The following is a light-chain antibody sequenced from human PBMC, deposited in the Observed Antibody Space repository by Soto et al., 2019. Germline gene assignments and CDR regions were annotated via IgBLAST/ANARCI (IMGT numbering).Light chain of an antibody. J-gene: IGKJ1*01. CDR3: QQYNSYWT. V-gene: IGKV1-5*03. Sequence: DIQMTQSASTLSASLGDRVTITWRASQSISSWLAWYQQKPGKAPKLLIYKASSLESGVPSRFSGIASGTEFTLTISSLKPDDFATYYCQQYNSYWTFGQGTKVDIK. CDR1: QSISSW. CDR2: KAS.